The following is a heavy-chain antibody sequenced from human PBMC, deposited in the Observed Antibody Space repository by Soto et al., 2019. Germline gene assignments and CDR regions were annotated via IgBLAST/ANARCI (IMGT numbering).Heavy chain of an antibody. D-gene: IGHD3-3*01. J-gene: IGHJ4*02. CDR1: GGSFSGYY. CDR2: INHSGST. Sequence: PSETLSLTCAVYGGSFSGYYWSWIRQPPGKGLEWIGEINHSGSTNYNPSLKSRVTISVDTSKNQFSLKLSSVTAADTAVYYCARGQGVFGAGTGKERNYFYYWGQGTLVTVSS. V-gene: IGHV4-34*01. CDR3: ARGQGVFGAGTGKERNYFYY.